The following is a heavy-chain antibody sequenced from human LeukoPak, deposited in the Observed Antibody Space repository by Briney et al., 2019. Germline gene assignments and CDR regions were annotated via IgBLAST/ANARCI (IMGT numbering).Heavy chain of an antibody. CDR3: ARGDLITATLGYYYYYYMDV. D-gene: IGHD2-15*01. V-gene: IGHV3-13*01. J-gene: IGHJ6*03. CDR2: ICTAVDT. Sequence: GSLRVSCAHSGFTFSSYDMYWVRQATGKGLQWVSAICTAVDTYYPGSVKGRFTIARENAKNSLYLQMNRLRARDTAVYYCARGDLITATLGYYYYYYMDVWGKGTTVTVSS. CDR1: GFTFSSYD.